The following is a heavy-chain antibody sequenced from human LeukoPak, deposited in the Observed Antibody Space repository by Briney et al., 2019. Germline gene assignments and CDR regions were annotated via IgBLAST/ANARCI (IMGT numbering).Heavy chain of an antibody. CDR2: IIPIFGTA. J-gene: IGHJ4*02. Sequence: ASVKVSCKASGYTFTSYAMNWVRQAPGQGLEWMGGIIPIFGTANYAQKFQGRVTITADESTSTAYMELSSLRSEDTAVYYCARDGYCSGGSCYSSFDYWGQGTLVTVSS. D-gene: IGHD2-15*01. CDR1: GYTFTSYA. CDR3: ARDGYCSGGSCYSSFDY. V-gene: IGHV1-69*13.